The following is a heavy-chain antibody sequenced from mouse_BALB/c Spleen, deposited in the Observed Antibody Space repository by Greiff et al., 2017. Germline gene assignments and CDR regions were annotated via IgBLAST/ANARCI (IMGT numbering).Heavy chain of an antibody. CDR2: ISYSGST. CDR3: ARNDGPLYFDY. J-gene: IGHJ2*01. D-gene: IGHD2-12*01. CDR1: GYSITSDYA. Sequence: EVKLLESGPGLVKPSQSLSLTCTVTGYSITSDYAWNWIRQFPGNKLEWMGYISYSGSTSYNPSLKSRISITRDTSKNQFFLQLNSVTTEDTATYYCARNDGPLYFDYWGQGTTLTVSS. V-gene: IGHV3-2*02.